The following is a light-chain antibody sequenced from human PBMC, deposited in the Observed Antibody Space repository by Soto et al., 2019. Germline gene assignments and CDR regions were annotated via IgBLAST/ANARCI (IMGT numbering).Light chain of an antibody. J-gene: IGKJ4*01. CDR3: QQYHSYPLT. CDR1: QGISNH. Sequence: DIQMTQSPSSLSASVGDTVTITCRASQGISNHLAWFQHKPGKAPKALIHAAASLQSGVSSKFSGSGFGTDFTLTITSLQPEDSATYYCQQYHSYPLTFAGGIKVEIK. V-gene: IGKV1-16*02. CDR2: AAA.